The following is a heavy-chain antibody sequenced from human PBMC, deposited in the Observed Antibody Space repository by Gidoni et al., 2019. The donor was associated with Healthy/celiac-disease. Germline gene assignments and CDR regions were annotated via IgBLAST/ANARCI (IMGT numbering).Heavy chain of an antibody. CDR1: GFTFSSYG. V-gene: IGHV3-30*18. D-gene: IGHD2-8*01. CDR2: ISYDGSNK. Sequence: QVQLVESGGGVVQPGRSLRLSCAAYGFTFSSYGMHLVRQAPGKGLEWVAVISYDGSNKYYADSVKGRFTISRDNSKNTLYLQMNSLRAEDTAVYYCAKAGCTNGVCYLDPWGQGTLVTVSS. CDR3: AKAGCTNGVCYLDP. J-gene: IGHJ5*02.